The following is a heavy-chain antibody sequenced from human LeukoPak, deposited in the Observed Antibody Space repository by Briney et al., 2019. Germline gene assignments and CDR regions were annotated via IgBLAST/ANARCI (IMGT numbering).Heavy chain of an antibody. CDR1: GLTFSNYA. Sequence: PGRSLRLSCAVSGLTFSNYAMNLVRQAPGKGLDWVSVISYDGTNKYYADSVKGRFTISRDNSKNTLYLQMNSLRAEDTAVYYCAREADGSDYWGQGTLVTVSS. CDR2: ISYDGTNK. J-gene: IGHJ4*02. CDR3: AREADGSDY. D-gene: IGHD3-10*01. V-gene: IGHV3-30-3*01.